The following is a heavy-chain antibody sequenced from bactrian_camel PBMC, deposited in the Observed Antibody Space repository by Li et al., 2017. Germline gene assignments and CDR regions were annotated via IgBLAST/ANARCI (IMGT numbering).Heavy chain of an antibody. Sequence: HVQLVESGGGLVQPGGSLRLSCAASGFTFSSYWMYWFRQAPGKGLEWVSAISASGGTTIYADSVKGRFTISRDNAKNTLYLQMNSLKIEDTAVYYCATDHSPTGWEKFYYWAQGTQVTVS. CDR1: GFTFSSYW. V-gene: IGHV3S1*01. CDR3: ATDHSPTGWEKFYY. D-gene: IGHD5*01. CDR2: ISASGGTT. J-gene: IGHJ4*01.